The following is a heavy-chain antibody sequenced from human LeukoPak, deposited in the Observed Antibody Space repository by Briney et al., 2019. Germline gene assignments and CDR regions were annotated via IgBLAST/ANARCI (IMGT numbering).Heavy chain of an antibody. CDR2: ISAYNGNT. D-gene: IGHD4-23*01. Sequence: GSSVKVSCKASGGTFSSYAISWVRQAPGQGLEWMGWISAYNGNTNYAQKLQGRVTMTTDTSTSTAYMELRSLRSDDTAVYYCAIYGGNSYYYYGMDVWGQGTTVTVSS. V-gene: IGHV1-18*01. CDR1: GGTFSSYA. J-gene: IGHJ6*02. CDR3: AIYGGNSYYYYGMDV.